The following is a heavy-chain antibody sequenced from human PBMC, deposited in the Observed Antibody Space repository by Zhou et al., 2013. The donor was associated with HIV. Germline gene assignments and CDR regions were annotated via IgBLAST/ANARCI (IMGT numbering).Heavy chain of an antibody. D-gene: IGHD2-15*01. Sequence: QVQLVQSGAEVKKPGSSVKVSCKASGGTFSSYAISWVRQAPGQGLEWMGRIIPILGIANYAQKFQGRVTITADKSTSTAYMELSSLRSEDTAVYYCARNIVVVVAAQTVPVWFDPWGQGTLVTVSS. CDR2: IIPILGIA. CDR1: GGTFSSYA. J-gene: IGHJ5*02. CDR3: ARNIVVVVAAQTVPVWFDP. V-gene: IGHV1-69*04.